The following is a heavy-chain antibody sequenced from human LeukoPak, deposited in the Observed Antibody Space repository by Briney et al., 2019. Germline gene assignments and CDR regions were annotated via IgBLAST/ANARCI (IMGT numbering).Heavy chain of an antibody. CDR2: IKMDGSEK. V-gene: IGHV3-7*01. D-gene: IGHD3-16*02. CDR3: ARGTAECTSYSCYSYYYYYMDV. CDR1: GFTFSSYW. Sequence: GGSLRLSCAASGFTFSSYWMTWVRQAPETGLEWEANIKMDGSEKYYVASVKGRFTISRDNAKNSLYLQMNSLRAEDTAVYYCARGTAECTSYSCYSYYYYYMDVWGKGTTVTVSS. J-gene: IGHJ6*03.